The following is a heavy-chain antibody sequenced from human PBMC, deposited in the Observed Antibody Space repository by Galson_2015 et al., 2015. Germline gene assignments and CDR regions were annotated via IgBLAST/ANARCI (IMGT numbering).Heavy chain of an antibody. J-gene: IGHJ4*02. CDR3: ARDPWRGSYNLFYFDY. V-gene: IGHV3-30*09. CDR2: ISYDGSNT. Sequence: SLRLSCAGSGFTFRHYAMHWVRQAPGKGLERVALISYDGSNTYYADSVKGRFAISRDNYENSLYLQMNSLRDEDTAVYYCARDPWRGSYNLFYFDYWGQGTLVTVSS. CDR1: GFTFRHYA. D-gene: IGHD1-26*01.